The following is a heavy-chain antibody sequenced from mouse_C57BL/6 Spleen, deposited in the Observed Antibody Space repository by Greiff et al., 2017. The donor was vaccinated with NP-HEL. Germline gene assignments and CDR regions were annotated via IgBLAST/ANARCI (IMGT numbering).Heavy chain of an antibody. D-gene: IGHD1-1*01. CDR3: TRTTVVPFDY. Sequence: VQLQQSGAELVRPGASVKLSCTASGFNIKDDYMHWVKQRPEQGLEWIGWIDPENGDTEYASKFQGKATITADTSSNTAYLQLSSLTSEDTAVYYCTRTTVVPFDYWGQGTTLTVSS. J-gene: IGHJ2*01. V-gene: IGHV14-4*01. CDR1: GFNIKDDY. CDR2: IDPENGDT.